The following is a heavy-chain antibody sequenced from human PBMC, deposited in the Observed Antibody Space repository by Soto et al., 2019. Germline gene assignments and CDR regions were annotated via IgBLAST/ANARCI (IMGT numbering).Heavy chain of an antibody. CDR3: AKAPSFGISWYHFDY. V-gene: IGHV3-23*01. D-gene: IGHD6-13*01. CDR1: GFTFSSYA. J-gene: IGHJ4*02. CDR2: ISGSGGST. Sequence: EVQLLESGGGLVQPGGSLRLSCAASGFTFSSYAMSWVRQAPGKGLEWVSAISGSGGSTYYADSVKGRFTISRDNSKNTQYLQKKSLRAEDTAVYYCAKAPSFGISWYHFDYWGQGTLVTVSS.